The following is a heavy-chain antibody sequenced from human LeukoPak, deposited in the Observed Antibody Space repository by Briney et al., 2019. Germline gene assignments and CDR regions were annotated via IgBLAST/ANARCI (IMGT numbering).Heavy chain of an antibody. V-gene: IGHV6-1*01. CDR2: TYYRSKWYS. Sequence: SQTLSLTCAISGDSVSTNSAAWNWIRQSPSRGLEWLGRTYYRSKWYSDYVVSMISPITISVDTSKNQFSLQLKSVTPEDTAVYYCARAPSGYFDYWGQGSLVTVSS. J-gene: IGHJ4*02. CDR1: GDSVSTNSAA. CDR3: ARAPSGYFDY.